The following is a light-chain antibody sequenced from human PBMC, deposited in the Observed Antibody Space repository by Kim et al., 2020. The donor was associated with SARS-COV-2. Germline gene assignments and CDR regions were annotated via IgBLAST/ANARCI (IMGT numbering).Light chain of an antibody. CDR1: QSISSY. Sequence: ASVGDRVTITCRASQSISSYLNWYQQKPGKAPKLLIYAASSLQSGVPSRFSGSGSGTDFTLTISSLQPEDFATYYCQQSYSTLPWSFGQGTKLEI. CDR3: QQSYSTLPWS. CDR2: AAS. J-gene: IGKJ2*04. V-gene: IGKV1-39*01.